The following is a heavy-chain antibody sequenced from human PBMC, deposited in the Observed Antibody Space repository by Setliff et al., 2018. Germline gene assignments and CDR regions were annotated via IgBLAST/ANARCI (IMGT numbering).Heavy chain of an antibody. V-gene: IGHV3-30*18. CDR2: IFHDGRDI. CDR3: AKDKDVRVGYFDY. CDR1: GFSVSTFS. D-gene: IGHD3-10*01. J-gene: IGHJ4*02. Sequence: GGSLRLSCAASGFSVSTFSMHWVRQTPGKGLEWVAVIFHDGRDIYYGDSVQGRFAISRDNSKNTLYLQMNSLRAEDTAIYYCAKDKDVRVGYFDYWGQGTLVTVSS.